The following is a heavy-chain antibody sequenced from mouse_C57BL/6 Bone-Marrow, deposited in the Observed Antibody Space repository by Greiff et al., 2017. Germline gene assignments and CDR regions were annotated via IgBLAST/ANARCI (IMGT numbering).Heavy chain of an antibody. J-gene: IGHJ2*01. V-gene: IGHV1-52*01. CDR3: ARSDPIRGYFDY. D-gene: IGHD1-1*01. CDR2: IDPSDSEN. CDR1: GYTFTSYW. Sequence: QVQLQQPGAELVRPGSSVKLSCKASGYTFTSYWMHWVKQRPIQGLEWIGNIDPSDSENHYNQKFKDKATLTVDKSSSTAYMQLRILTSEDSAVYCCARSDPIRGYFDYWGQGTTLTVSS.